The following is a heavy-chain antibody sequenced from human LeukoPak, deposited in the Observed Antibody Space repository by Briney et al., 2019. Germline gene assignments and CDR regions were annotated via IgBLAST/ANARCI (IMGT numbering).Heavy chain of an antibody. CDR1: DFPLSSYW. D-gene: IGHD2/OR15-2a*01. CDR2: IKADGTRI. V-gene: IGHV3-74*01. CDR3: ARDDVSPQAFDI. Sequence: GGSLRLSCVGYDFPLSSYWMHWVRQAPGKGLEWVAQIKADGTRIVYGDSVKGRFTISRDNAKNTPFLQMNSLRPEDSAVYYCARDDVSPQAFDIWGQGTMVTVSS. J-gene: IGHJ3*02.